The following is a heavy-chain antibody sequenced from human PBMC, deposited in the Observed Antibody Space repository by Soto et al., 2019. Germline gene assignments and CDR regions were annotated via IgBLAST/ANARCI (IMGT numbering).Heavy chain of an antibody. Sequence: ASVKVSCKASGYTFTSYGISWVRQAPGQGLEWMGWISAYNGNTNYAQKLRGRVTMTTDTSTSTAYMELRSLRSDDTAVYYCARERAPYYDFWSGYRPHYYYYGMDVWGQGTTVTVSS. CDR3: ARERAPYYDFWSGYRPHYYYYGMDV. CDR2: ISAYNGNT. CDR1: GYTFTSYG. D-gene: IGHD3-3*01. J-gene: IGHJ6*02. V-gene: IGHV1-18*01.